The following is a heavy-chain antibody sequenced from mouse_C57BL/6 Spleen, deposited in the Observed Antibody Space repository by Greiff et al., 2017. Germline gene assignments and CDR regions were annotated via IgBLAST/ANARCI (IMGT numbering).Heavy chain of an antibody. Sequence: QVQLQQPGAELVKPGASVTMSCKASGYTFTSYWITWVKQRPGQGLEWIGDIYPGSGSTNYNEKFKSKATLTVDTSSSTAYMQLSSLTSEDSAVYYCAREEDYPLYAMDYWGQGTSVTVSS. CDR3: AREEDYPLYAMDY. V-gene: IGHV1-55*01. D-gene: IGHD2-4*01. J-gene: IGHJ4*01. CDR2: IYPGSGST. CDR1: GYTFTSYW.